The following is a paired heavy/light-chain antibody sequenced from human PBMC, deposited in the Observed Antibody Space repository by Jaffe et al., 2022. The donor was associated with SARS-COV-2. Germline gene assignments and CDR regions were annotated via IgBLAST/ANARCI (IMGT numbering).Heavy chain of an antibody. CDR1: GYTFTSYY. CDR2: INPSGGST. CDR3: ARDSGMATSVGTEFDY. V-gene: IGHV1-46*01. D-gene: IGHD2-21*02. J-gene: IGHJ4*02. Sequence: QVQLVQSGAEVKKPGASVKVSCKASGYTFTSYYMHWVRQAPGQGLEWMGIINPSGGSTSYAQKFQGRVTMTRDTSTSTVYMELSSLRSEDTAVYYCARDSGMATSVGTEFDYWGQGTLVTVSS.
Light chain of an antibody. Sequence: QSALTQPASVSGSPGQSITISCTGTSSDVGGYNYVSWYQQHPGKAPKLMIYEVSNRPSGVPDRFSGSKSGNTASLTISGLQAEDEADYYCSSYTSSSNVVFGGGTKLTVL. J-gene: IGLJ2*01. CDR1: SSDVGGYNY. CDR3: SSYTSSSNVV. V-gene: IGLV2-14*01. CDR2: EVS.